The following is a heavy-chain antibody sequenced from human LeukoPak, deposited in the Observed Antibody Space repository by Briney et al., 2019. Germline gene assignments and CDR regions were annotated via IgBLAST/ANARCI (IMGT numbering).Heavy chain of an antibody. J-gene: IGHJ4*02. CDR3: GRHSRGFSGYEYFFDY. V-gene: IGHV5-51*01. CDR1: GYRFSSHW. Sequence: GESLKISCKASGYRFSSHWVGWVRQMPGKGLEWMGMIYPGDSDTRYSPSFQGQVTISADKSLTTAYLQWSSLEASDTAMYYCGRHSRGFSGYEYFFDYWGQGTLVTVS. CDR2: IYPGDSDT. D-gene: IGHD5-12*01.